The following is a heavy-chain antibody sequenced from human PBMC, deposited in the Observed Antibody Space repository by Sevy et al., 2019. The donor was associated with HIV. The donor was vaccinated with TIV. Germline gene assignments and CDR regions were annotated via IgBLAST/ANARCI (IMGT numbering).Heavy chain of an antibody. V-gene: IGHV3-30*02. CDR1: GFTFSSYG. D-gene: IGHD1-20*01. Sequence: GGSLRLSCAASGFTFSSYGMHWVRQAPGKGLEWVAFIRYDGSKKDYADSVKGRFTISRDNSKNTLYLQMNSLRAEDTAVYYCAKDNSVYFQHWGQGTLVTVSS. CDR3: AKDNSVYFQH. J-gene: IGHJ1*01. CDR2: IRYDGSKK.